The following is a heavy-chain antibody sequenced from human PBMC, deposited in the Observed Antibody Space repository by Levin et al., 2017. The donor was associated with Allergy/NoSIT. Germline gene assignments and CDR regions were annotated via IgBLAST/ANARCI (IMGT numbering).Heavy chain of an antibody. CDR1: GDSISTSISH. V-gene: IGHV4-39*07. CDR2: MSYTGAI. CDR3: VRDGNSAMVTT. J-gene: IGHJ5*02. Sequence: SETLSLTCTVSGDSISTSISHWGWIRQPPGRGLDWIGTMSYTGAINYNPSLKSRVIMSVDQSKNQFSLKLTSVTAADTAVYFCVRDGNSAMVTTWGQGTLVTVSS. D-gene: IGHD5-18*01.